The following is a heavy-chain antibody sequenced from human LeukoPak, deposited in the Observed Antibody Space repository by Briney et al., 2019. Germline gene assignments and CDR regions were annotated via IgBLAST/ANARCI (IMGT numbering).Heavy chain of an antibody. CDR1: GFTFSDYY. V-gene: IGHV3-11*01. CDR3: AKFVGGYCSGGSCADFDY. J-gene: IGHJ4*02. D-gene: IGHD2-15*01. CDR2: ISSSGSTI. Sequence: GGSLRLSCAASGFTFSDYYMSWIRQAPGKGLEWVSYISSSGSTIYYADSVKGRFTISRDNAKNSLYLQMNSLRAEDTAVYYCAKFVGGYCSGGSCADFDYWGQGTLVTVSS.